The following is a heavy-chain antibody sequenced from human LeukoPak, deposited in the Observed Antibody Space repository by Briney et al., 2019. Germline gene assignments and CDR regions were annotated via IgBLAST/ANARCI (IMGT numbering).Heavy chain of an antibody. V-gene: IGHV4-4*07. CDR3: ARVYGSGSYYYYYYYYMDV. Sequence: SETLSLTCTVSGGSISSYYWSWIRQPAGKGLERIGRIYTSGSTNYNPSLKSRVTISVDKSKNQFSLKLSSVTAADTAVYYCARVYGSGSYYYYYYYYMDVWGKGTTVTVSS. CDR2: IYTSGST. J-gene: IGHJ6*03. CDR1: GGSISSYY. D-gene: IGHD3-10*01.